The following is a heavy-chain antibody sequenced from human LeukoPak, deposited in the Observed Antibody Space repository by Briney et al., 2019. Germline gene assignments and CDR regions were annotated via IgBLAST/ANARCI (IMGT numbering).Heavy chain of an antibody. CDR1: GFTFSSYS. V-gene: IGHV3-21*04. CDR2: ISSSSSYI. Sequence: PGGSLRLSCAASGFTFSSYSMNWVRQAPGKGLEWVSSISSSSSYIYYADSVKGRFTISRDNAKNTLYLQMNSLRAEDTAVYYCTRDLPRGGLPTGYFDYWGQGTLVTVSS. CDR3: TRDLPRGGLPTGYFDY. D-gene: IGHD2-15*01. J-gene: IGHJ4*02.